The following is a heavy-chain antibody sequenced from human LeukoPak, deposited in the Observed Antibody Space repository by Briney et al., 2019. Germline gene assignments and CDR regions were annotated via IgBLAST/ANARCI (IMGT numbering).Heavy chain of an antibody. J-gene: IGHJ6*03. CDR3: ARRRVGTTFYYYYYMDV. D-gene: IGHD1-26*01. V-gene: IGHV4-59*12. Sequence: SETLSLTCTVSGGSISSYYWSWIRQPPGKGLEWIGYIYYSGSTNYNPSLKSRVTISEDTSKNQFSLKLSSVTAADTAMYYCARRRVGTTFYYYYYMDVWGKGTTVTISS. CDR1: GGSISSYY. CDR2: IYYSGST.